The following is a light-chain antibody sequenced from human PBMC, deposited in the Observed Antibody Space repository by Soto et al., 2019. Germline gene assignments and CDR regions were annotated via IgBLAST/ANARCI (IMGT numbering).Light chain of an antibody. CDR3: QQSHTTLFT. CDR1: QGIRND. J-gene: IGKJ3*01. Sequence: DIQMTQSPSSLSASVGDRVTITCRASQGIRNDLGWFQQKPGKAPKRLIFAASNLESGVPSRFSGSGSGTEFTLTISSLQAEDFATYYCQQSHTTLFTFGPGTTVDLK. V-gene: IGKV1-17*01. CDR2: AAS.